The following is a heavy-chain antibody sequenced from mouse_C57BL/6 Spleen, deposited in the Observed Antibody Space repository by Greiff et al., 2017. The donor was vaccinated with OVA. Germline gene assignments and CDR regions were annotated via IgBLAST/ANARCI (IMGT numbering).Heavy chain of an antibody. V-gene: IGHV5-9-1*02. D-gene: IGHD2-5*01. CDR1: GFTFSSYA. J-gene: IGHJ3*01. Sequence: EVQRVESGEGLVKPGGSLKLSCAASGFTFSSYAMSWVRQTPEKRLEWVAYISSGGDYIYYADTVKGRFTISRDNARNTLYLQMSSLKSEDTAMYYCTREGAYYSNYDLAYWGQGTLVTVSA. CDR3: TREGAYYSNYDLAY. CDR2: ISSGGDYI.